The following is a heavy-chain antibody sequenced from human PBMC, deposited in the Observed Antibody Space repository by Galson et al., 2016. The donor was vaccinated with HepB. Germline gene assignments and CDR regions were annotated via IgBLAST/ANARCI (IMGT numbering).Heavy chain of an antibody. Sequence: SETLSLTCTVSGGSVGSGRYYWTWIRQPPGKGLQWIGYMYYSGSTNYNPSLKSRVTISGDTSKNQFSLKLTSVTAADTAVHYCARGYYDSIGFRFDYWGQGMQVTVSS. CDR2: MYYSGST. J-gene: IGHJ4*02. CDR1: GGSVGSGRYY. V-gene: IGHV4-61*01. CDR3: ARGYYDSIGFRFDY. D-gene: IGHD3-22*01.